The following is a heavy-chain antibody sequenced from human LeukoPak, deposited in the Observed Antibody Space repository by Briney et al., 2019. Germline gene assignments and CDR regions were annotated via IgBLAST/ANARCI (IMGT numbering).Heavy chain of an antibody. V-gene: IGHV3-49*04. J-gene: IGHJ4*02. D-gene: IGHD1-26*01. CDR3: TRGRRATHDY. CDR1: GFTFSSYE. Sequence: GGSLRLSCAASGFTFSSYEMNWVRQAPGKGLEWVGFIRSKAYGGTTEYAASVKGRFTISRDDAKSIAYLQMNSLKTEDTAVYYCTRGRRATHDYWGQGTLVTVSS. CDR2: IRSKAYGGTT.